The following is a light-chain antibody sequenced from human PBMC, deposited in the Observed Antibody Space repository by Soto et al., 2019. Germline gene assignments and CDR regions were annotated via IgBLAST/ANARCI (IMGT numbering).Light chain of an antibody. Sequence: QSALTQPRSVSGSPGQSVTISCTGSSSDVGGYNYVSWYQHHPGKAPKLIIYDVSERPSGVPDRFSGSKSGNTASLTISGLQAEDETDYYCCSYEGSYTLLFGGGTKLTVL. V-gene: IGLV2-11*01. CDR3: CSYEGSYTLL. J-gene: IGLJ2*01. CDR2: DVS. CDR1: SSDVGGYNY.